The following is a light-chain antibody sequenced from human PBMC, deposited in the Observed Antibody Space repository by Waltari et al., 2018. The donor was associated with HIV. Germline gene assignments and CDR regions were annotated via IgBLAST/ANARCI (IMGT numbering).Light chain of an antibody. CDR3: LLSYAGARPVI. CDR2: DTN. V-gene: IGLV7-46*01. CDR1: TSAVTRGHL. J-gene: IGLJ2*01. Sequence: QAVVTQEPSLTLSPGWTVTHTCSSSTSAVTRGHLPCWFQQKPGQAPRTLIYDTNNKHSWTPARFSGSLLGGKAALTLSGAQHEDEAKYYCLLSYAGARPVIFGGGTQLTVL.